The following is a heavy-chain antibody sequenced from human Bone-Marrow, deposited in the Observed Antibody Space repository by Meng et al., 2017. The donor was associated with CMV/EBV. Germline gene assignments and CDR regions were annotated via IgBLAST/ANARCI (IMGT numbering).Heavy chain of an antibody. V-gene: IGHV3-21*01. CDR1: GFTFSSYS. J-gene: IGHJ4*02. Sequence: GGSLRLSCAAPGFTFSSYSMNWVRQAPGKGLEWVSSISSSSSYIYYADSVKGRFTISRDNSKNTLYLQMNSLRAEDTAVYYCVKPVRRFLEGGVYWGQGTLVAVSS. CDR3: VKPVRRFLEGGVY. CDR2: ISSSSSYI. D-gene: IGHD3-3*01.